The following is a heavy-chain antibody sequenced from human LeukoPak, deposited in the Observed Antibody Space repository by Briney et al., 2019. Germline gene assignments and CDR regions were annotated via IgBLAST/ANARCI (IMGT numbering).Heavy chain of an antibody. V-gene: IGHV5-51*01. D-gene: IGHD2-2*01. CDR2: FYPGDSDT. Sequence: GESLKTPCKGSGYRFTSSWIGWVRQMPGKGLEWMGIFYPGDSDTRYSPSFQGQVTISADKSISTAYLQWSSLKASDTAMYYCATGSQLLDYYFDYWGQGTLVTVSS. CDR3: ATGSQLLDYYFDY. CDR1: GYRFTSSW. J-gene: IGHJ4*02.